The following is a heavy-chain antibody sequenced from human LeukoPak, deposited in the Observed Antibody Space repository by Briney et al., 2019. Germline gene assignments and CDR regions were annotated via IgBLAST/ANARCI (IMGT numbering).Heavy chain of an antibody. CDR2: ISGSGRST. CDR1: GFTFSSYA. J-gene: IGHJ3*02. CDR3: AKVPYSSGFNGDAFDI. V-gene: IGHV3-23*01. D-gene: IGHD6-19*01. Sequence: GGSLRLSCAASGFTFSSYAMSWVRQAPGKGLGWVSAISGSGRSTYYADSVKGRFTIYRDNSKNTLYLEMNSLTVEDTAVYYCAKVPYSSGFNGDAFDIWGQGTMVTVSS.